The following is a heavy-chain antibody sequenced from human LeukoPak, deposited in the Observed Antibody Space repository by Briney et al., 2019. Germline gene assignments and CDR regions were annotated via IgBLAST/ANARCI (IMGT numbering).Heavy chain of an antibody. J-gene: IGHJ5*02. CDR2: INHSGST. CDR1: GGSFSGYY. CDR3: ASGVVPAIRGGWFDP. Sequence: SETLSLTCAVYGGSFSGYYWSWIRHPPGKGLEWIGEINHSGSTNYNPSLKSRVTISVDTSKNQFSLKLSSVTAADTAVYYCASGVVPAIRGGWFDPWGQGTPVTVSS. D-gene: IGHD2-2*01. V-gene: IGHV4-34*01.